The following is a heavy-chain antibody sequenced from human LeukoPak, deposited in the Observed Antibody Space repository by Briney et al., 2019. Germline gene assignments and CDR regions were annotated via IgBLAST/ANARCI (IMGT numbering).Heavy chain of an antibody. CDR2: ISGSGGIT. CDR3: ARDLSVYGVGAFGI. V-gene: IGHV3-23*01. J-gene: IGHJ3*02. Sequence: GGTLRLSCADSGFTFSTYAMSWVRQAPGKGLEWVSGISGSGGITHYADSVKGRFTISRDNAKNSLYLQMNSLRAEDTAVYYCARDLSVYGVGAFGIWGQGTMVTVSS. CDR1: GFTFSTYA. D-gene: IGHD2-8*01.